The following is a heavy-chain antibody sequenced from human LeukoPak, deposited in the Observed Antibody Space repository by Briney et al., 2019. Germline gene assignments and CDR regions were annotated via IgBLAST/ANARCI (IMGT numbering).Heavy chain of an antibody. CDR2: IKQDGSEK. D-gene: IGHD3-22*01. V-gene: IGHV3-7*01. CDR1: GFTFSSYW. CDR3: ARGGLPDGYDSSGYYLYYFDY. J-gene: IGHJ4*02. Sequence: GGSLRLSCAASGFTFSSYWMSWVRQAPGKGLEWVANIKQDGSEKYYVDSVKGRFTISRDNAKNSLYLQMNSLRDEDTAVYYCARGGLPDGYDSSGYYLYYFDYWGQGTLVTVSS.